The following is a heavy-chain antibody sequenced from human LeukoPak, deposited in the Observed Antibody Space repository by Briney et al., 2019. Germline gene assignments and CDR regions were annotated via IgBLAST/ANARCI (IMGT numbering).Heavy chain of an antibody. V-gene: IGHV3-23*01. D-gene: IGHD5-18*01. Sequence: PGGSLRLSCAASGFTFSSYAMSWVRQAPGRGLEWVSAISGSGGSTYYADSVKGRFTISRDNSKNTLYLQMNSLRAEDTAVYYCANGGYSYGYHPLHDYWGQGTLVTVSS. J-gene: IGHJ4*02. CDR3: ANGGYSYGYHPLHDY. CDR1: GFTFSSYA. CDR2: ISGSGGST.